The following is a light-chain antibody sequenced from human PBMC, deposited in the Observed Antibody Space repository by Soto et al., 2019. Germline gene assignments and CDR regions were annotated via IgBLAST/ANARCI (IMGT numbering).Light chain of an antibody. V-gene: IGLV2-14*03. CDR2: DVT. CDR3: TSYTTSSPYFV. CDR1: SSDVGGYNY. Sequence: QSALTQPASVSGSPGQSITISCTGTSSDVGGYNYVSWYQHHPGKAPKLMIYDVTNRPSGVSNRFSGSKSGNTASLTISGLQAEEEADYYCTSYTTSSPYFVFGGGTKLTVL. J-gene: IGLJ3*02.